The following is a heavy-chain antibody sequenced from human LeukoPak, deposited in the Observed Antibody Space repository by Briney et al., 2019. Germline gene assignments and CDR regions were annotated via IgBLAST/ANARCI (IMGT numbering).Heavy chain of an antibody. D-gene: IGHD3-10*01. J-gene: IGHJ4*02. CDR2: IYSGGST. Sequence: GGPLRLSCAASGFTVSSNYMSWVRQAPGKGLEWVSVIYSGGSTYYADSVKGRFTISRDNSKNTLYLQMNSLRAEDTAVYYCARARGLLSYYFDYWGQGTLVTVSS. CDR1: GFTVSSNY. V-gene: IGHV3-53*01. CDR3: ARARGLLSYYFDY.